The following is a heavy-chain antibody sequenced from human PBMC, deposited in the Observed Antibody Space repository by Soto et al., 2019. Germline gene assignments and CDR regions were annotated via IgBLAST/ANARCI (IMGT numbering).Heavy chain of an antibody. V-gene: IGHV3-48*01. CDR2: ISSSSSTI. CDR1: GFTFSSYA. D-gene: IGHD6-19*01. CDR3: ARDAIAVATFDP. J-gene: IGHJ5*02. Sequence: PGGSLRLSCAASGFTFSSYAMSWVRQAPGKGLEWVSAISSSSSTIYYADSVKGRFTISRDNAKNSLYLQMNSLRAEDTAVYYCARDAIAVATFDPWGQGTLVTVSS.